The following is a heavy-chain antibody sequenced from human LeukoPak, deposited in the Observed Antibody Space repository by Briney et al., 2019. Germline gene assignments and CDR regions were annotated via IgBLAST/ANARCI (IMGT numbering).Heavy chain of an antibody. Sequence: GGSLRLSCAASGFTLSSHRMNWVRQAPGKGLEWGSDISRSSSEIHYADSVTGRFTIYRDNAKNSVYLQMNSLRVEDTAVYYCARDSGTYGYYMDVWGKGTTVTVSS. CDR1: GFTLSSHR. D-gene: IGHD1-26*01. J-gene: IGHJ6*04. CDR3: ARDSGTYGYYMDV. CDR2: ISRSSSEI. V-gene: IGHV3-48*01.